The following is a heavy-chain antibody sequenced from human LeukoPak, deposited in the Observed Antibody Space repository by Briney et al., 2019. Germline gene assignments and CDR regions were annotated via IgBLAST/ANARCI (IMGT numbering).Heavy chain of an antibody. V-gene: IGHV3-74*01. CDR3: AELGITMIGGV. CDR2: INSDGSST. CDR1: RLIFRSYW. D-gene: IGHD3-10*02. Sequence: GESLRLSCAASRLIFRSYWMHWVRQAPGKGLVWVSTINSDGSSTTYADSGKGRFTISRDNAKNTLYLQMNSLRVEGTAVYYCAELGITMIGGVWGKGTTVTISS. J-gene: IGHJ6*04.